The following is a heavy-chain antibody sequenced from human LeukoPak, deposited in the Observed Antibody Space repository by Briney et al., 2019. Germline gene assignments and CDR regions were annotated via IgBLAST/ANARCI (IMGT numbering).Heavy chain of an antibody. CDR1: GGSVSNYY. CDR2: VYYTGST. D-gene: IGHD3-10*01. Sequence: KPSETLSLTCSVSGGSVSNYYWSWIRQPPGKGLEWIGYVYYTGSTNYNPSLKSRVTMFEDKSKNQFSLRLYSVTVADTAVYYCATSKLQLFPFDYWGQGTLVTVSS. CDR3: ATSKLQLFPFDY. V-gene: IGHV4-59*08. J-gene: IGHJ4*02.